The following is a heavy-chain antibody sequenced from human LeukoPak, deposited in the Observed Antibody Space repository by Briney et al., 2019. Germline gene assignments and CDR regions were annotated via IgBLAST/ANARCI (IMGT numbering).Heavy chain of an antibody. J-gene: IGHJ4*02. CDR3: ARGLGELFDY. CDR1: GFTFSNYG. V-gene: IGHV3-33*01. D-gene: IGHD3-10*01. Sequence: GRSLRLSCAASGFTFSNYGMHWVRQATGKGLEWEANIRYDGSNKYYEDSVKGRFTISRDNSKNTVYMQMNSLRAEDTAVYYCARGLGELFDYWGQGTLVTVSS. CDR2: IRYDGSNK.